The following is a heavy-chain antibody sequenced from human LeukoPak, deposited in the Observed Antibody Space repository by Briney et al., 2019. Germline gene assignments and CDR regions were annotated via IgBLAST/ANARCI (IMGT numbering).Heavy chain of an antibody. D-gene: IGHD3-10*01. J-gene: IGHJ6*03. Sequence: SETLSLTCAVYGGSFSGYYWSWLRQPPGKGLEWIGEINHSGSTNYNPSLKSRVTISVDTSKNQFSLKLSSVTAADTAVYYCARDRDEYYYGSGYYYYMDVWGKGTTVTVSS. CDR3: ARDRDEYYYGSGYYYYMDV. CDR2: INHSGST. CDR1: GGSFSGYY. V-gene: IGHV4-34*01.